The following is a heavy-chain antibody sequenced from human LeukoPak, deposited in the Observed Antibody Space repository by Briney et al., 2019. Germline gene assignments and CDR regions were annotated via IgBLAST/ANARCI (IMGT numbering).Heavy chain of an antibody. J-gene: IGHJ4*02. CDR1: DGSFSGYY. V-gene: IGHV4-34*01. D-gene: IGHD3-10*01. CDR3: ARAGTTYYYGSGSYYTQPFDY. CDR2: INHIGST. Sequence: SETLSLTCAVYDGSFSGYYWSWIRQPPGKGLEWIGEINHIGSTNYNPSLKSRVTISVETSKNQFSLKLSSVTAADTAVYYCARAGTTYYYGSGSYYTQPFDYWGQGTLVTVSS.